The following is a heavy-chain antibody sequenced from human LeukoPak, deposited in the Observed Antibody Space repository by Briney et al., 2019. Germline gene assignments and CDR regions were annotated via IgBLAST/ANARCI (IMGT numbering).Heavy chain of an antibody. D-gene: IGHD3-9*01. V-gene: IGHV3-21*01. CDR1: GFTFSSYS. Sequence: GGSLRLSCAASGFTFSSYSMNWVRQAPGKGLEWVSSISSSSSNIYYADSVKGRFTISRDNSKNTLYLQMNSLRAEDTAVYYCAKDQTNLRYFDWLWYFDYWGQGTLVTVSS. CDR3: AKDQTNLRYFDWLWYFDY. CDR2: ISSSSSNI. J-gene: IGHJ4*02.